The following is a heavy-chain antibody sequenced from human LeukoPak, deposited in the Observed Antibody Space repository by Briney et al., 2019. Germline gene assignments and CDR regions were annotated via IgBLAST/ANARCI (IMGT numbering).Heavy chain of an antibody. V-gene: IGHV1-2*02. CDR1: GYTFTGYY. CDR3: ARGVAGVYFYYYMDV. CDR2: INPNNGDT. D-gene: IGHD1-14*01. Sequence: GPVKVSCKASGYTFTGYYMHWVRQAPGQGLEWMGWINPNNGDTHYAQKFQGTVTMTRDTSISTAYMELSSLRSDDTAVYYCARGVAGVYFYYYMDVWGKGTTVTVSS. J-gene: IGHJ6*03.